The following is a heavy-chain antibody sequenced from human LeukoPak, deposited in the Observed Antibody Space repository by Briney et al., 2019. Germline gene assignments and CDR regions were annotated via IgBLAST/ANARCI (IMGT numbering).Heavy chain of an antibody. V-gene: IGHV3-9*01. CDR2: ISWDSGNK. CDR3: ARDSYYYDSSAPQH. Sequence: GGSLRLSCIGSGFSLDDYAMHWVRQAPGKGLEWVSSISWDSGNKAYADSVKGRFTISRDNAKNSLYLQMNSLRAEDTAVYYCARDSYYYDSSAPQHWGQGTLVTVSS. D-gene: IGHD3-22*01. CDR1: GFSLDDYA. J-gene: IGHJ4*02.